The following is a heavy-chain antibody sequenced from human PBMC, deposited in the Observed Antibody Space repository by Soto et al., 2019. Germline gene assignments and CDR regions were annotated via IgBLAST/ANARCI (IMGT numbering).Heavy chain of an antibody. CDR1: GYTFTSYY. V-gene: IGHV1-18*04. CDR3: ARVVYYYDSSGYHTVDY. J-gene: IGHJ4*02. D-gene: IGHD3-22*01. CDR2: INANNGNT. Sequence: ASVKVSCKASGYTFTSYYMHWVRQAPGQGLEWMGWINANNGNTNYAQKLQGRVTMTTDTSTSTAYMELRSLRSDDTAVYYCARVVYYYDSSGYHTVDYWGQGTLVTVSS.